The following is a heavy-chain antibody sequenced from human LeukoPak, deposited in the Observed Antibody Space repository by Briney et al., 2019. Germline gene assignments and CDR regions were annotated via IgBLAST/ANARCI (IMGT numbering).Heavy chain of an antibody. D-gene: IGHD2/OR15-2a*01. CDR3: ARGRSMARGWFDP. Sequence: SVKVSCKASGGTFSSYAISWVRQAPGQGLEWMGGIIPIFGTANYAQKFQGRVTITADESTSTAYVELSSLRSEDTAVYYCARGRSMARGWFDPWGQGTLVTVSS. CDR2: IIPIFGTA. V-gene: IGHV1-69*13. J-gene: IGHJ5*02. CDR1: GGTFSSYA.